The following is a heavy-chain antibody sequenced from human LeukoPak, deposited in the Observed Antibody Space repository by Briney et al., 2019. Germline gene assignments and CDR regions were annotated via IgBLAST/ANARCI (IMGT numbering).Heavy chain of an antibody. CDR1: GFTFSSYE. D-gene: IGHD2-21*02. V-gene: IGHV3-48*03. CDR3: ARGWPYCGGDCYYFDY. Sequence: PGGSLRLSCAASGFTFSSYEMNWVRQAPGKGLEWVSYISSSGSTIYYADSVKGRFTISRDNAKNSLYLQVNSLRAEDTAVYYCARGWPYCGGDCYYFDYWGQGTLVTVSS. CDR2: ISSSGSTI. J-gene: IGHJ4*02.